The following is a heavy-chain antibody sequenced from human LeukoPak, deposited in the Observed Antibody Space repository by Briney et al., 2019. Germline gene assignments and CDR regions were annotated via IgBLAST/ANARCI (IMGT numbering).Heavy chain of an antibody. CDR1: GFSFSKYN. Sequence: PGGSLRLSCAASGFSFSKYNMNWVRQAPGKGLEWVSSISSGGSYIYYADSVKGRFTISRDNTKNSLYLQMNSLRAEDTAVYPCAREFIGSWYWDSWGQGTLVTVSS. CDR2: ISSGGSYI. D-gene: IGHD6-13*01. CDR3: AREFIGSWYWDS. V-gene: IGHV3-21*01. J-gene: IGHJ4*02.